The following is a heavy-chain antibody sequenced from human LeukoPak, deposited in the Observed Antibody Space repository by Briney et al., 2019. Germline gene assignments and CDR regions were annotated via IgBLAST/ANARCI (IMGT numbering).Heavy chain of an antibody. Sequence: VKVSCKASGYTFTDYYMHWVRQAPGQGLEWMGWINPNGGATNYAQKFEGRVTMTRDTSISIAYMELSRLRSDDTAVYYCARALPPMGGRGGDYWGQGTLVTVSS. V-gene: IGHV1-2*02. CDR3: ARALPPMGGRGGDY. CDR1: GYTFTDYY. CDR2: INPNGGAT. J-gene: IGHJ4*02. D-gene: IGHD1-26*01.